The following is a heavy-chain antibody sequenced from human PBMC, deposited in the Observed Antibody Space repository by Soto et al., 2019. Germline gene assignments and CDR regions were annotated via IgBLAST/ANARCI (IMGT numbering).Heavy chain of an antibody. J-gene: IGHJ6*02. D-gene: IGHD1-26*01. CDR3: ARHQSSGTSLGYYYHGMDV. V-gene: IGHV4-39*01. CDR1: GGSISSSSYY. Sequence: PSETLSLTCTVSGGSISSSSYYWGWIRQPPGKGLEWIGGIYYSGSTYYNPSLKSRVTISVDTSKNQFSLKLSSVTAADTAVYYCARHQSSGTSLGYYYHGMDVWGQGTTVTAP. CDR2: IYYSGST.